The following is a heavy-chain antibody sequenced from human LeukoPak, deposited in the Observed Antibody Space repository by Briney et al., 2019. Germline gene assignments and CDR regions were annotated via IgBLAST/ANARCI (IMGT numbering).Heavy chain of an antibody. J-gene: IGHJ5*02. V-gene: IGHV3-21*01. D-gene: IGHD3-10*01. CDR3: AKDYYKTSYHGSGTYYRPNWFDP. Sequence: GGSLRLSCAASGFTFSSFSMNWVRQAPGKGLEWVSSISSTSSYIYYADSVKGRFTISRDKDKNSVYLQMTSLRAEDTAVYYCAKDYYKTSYHGSGTYYRPNWFDPWGQGTLVTVSS. CDR1: GFTFSSFS. CDR2: ISSTSSYI.